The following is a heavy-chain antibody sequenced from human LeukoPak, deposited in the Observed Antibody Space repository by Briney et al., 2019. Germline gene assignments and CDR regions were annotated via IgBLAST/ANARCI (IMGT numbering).Heavy chain of an antibody. Sequence: GASVKVSCKVSGYTLTELSMHWVRQAPGKGLEWMRGFDPEDGETIYAQKFQGRVTMTEDTSTDTAYMELSSLRSDDTAIYYCARGVAAGYDSWGQGTLVTVSS. CDR1: GYTLTELS. J-gene: IGHJ4*02. CDR3: ARGVAAGYDS. V-gene: IGHV1-24*01. CDR2: FDPEDGET. D-gene: IGHD6-13*01.